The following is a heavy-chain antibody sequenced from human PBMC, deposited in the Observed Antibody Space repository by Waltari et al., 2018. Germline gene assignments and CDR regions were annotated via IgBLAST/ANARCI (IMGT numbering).Heavy chain of an antibody. CDR2: IYYSGST. Sequence: QVQLQESCPGLVKPSQTLSLTCTVSGGSISSGGYYWIWIRQHPGKGLEWIGYIYYSGSTYYNPSLKSRVTISVDTSKNQFSLKLSSVTAADTAVYYCARGNHDSSGYDYWGQGTLVTVSS. CDR3: ARGNHDSSGYDY. V-gene: IGHV4-31*03. CDR1: GGSISSGGYY. D-gene: IGHD3-22*01. J-gene: IGHJ4*02.